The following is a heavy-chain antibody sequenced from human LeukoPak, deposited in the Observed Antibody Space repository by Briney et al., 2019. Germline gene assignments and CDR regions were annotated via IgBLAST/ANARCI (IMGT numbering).Heavy chain of an antibody. D-gene: IGHD5-18*01. CDR3: AGDVDTAMLDAFDI. V-gene: IGHV4-59*01. J-gene: IGHJ3*02. CDR2: IYYSGST. CDR1: GGSINTYY. Sequence: SETLFLTCTVSGGSINTYYWSWVRQPPGKGLEWIASIYYSGSTDYNPSLKSRVAISIDTSKNQFSLKLSSVTAADTALYYCAGDVDTAMLDAFDIWGQGTMVTVSS.